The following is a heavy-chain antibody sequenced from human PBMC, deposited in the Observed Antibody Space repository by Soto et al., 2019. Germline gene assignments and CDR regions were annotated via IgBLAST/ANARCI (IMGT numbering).Heavy chain of an antibody. D-gene: IGHD6-13*01. J-gene: IGHJ4*02. V-gene: IGHV3-23*01. CDR3: ARRSSSWYFDY. Sequence: EVQLLESGGGLVQPGGSLRLSCAASGFTFSSYAMNWVRQAPGKGLEWVSVISGSDGSTYYADSVKGRFTISSDNSKNTRNLQMNSLRAEDTAVYYCARRSSSWYFDYWGQGTLVTVSS. CDR1: GFTFSSYA. CDR2: ISGSDGST.